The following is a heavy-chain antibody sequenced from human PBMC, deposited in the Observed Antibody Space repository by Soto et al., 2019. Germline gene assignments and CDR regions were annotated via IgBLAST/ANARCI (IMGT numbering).Heavy chain of an antibody. CDR1: GYDFSSYA. J-gene: IGHJ6*02. D-gene: IGHD5-12*01. Sequence: QVQLVQSGAEEKQPGASVRLSCKASGYDFSSYAMHWVRQAPGQRLEWMGWINIGSGNTEYSQNFQDRITITRDTSSSTVYTELNSLKSEDTAVYYCARDGGDCGYRLIYYYYIGLDVWGQGTMVTVSS. V-gene: IGHV1-3*05. CDR2: INIGSGNT. CDR3: ARDGGDCGYRLIYYYYIGLDV.